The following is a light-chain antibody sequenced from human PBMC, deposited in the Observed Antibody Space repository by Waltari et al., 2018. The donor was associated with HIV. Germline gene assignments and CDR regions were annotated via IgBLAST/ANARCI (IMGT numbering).Light chain of an antibody. CDR3: ASWDDNLSGWV. V-gene: IGLV1-47*01. Sequence: QSVLPQPPSASGTPGQSVSISCSGSRSNIGSNYVYWYQHLPGTTPKVVIYRSDQRPSGVPDRFSGSNSGTSASLAISGLRSEDEAHYYCASWDDNLSGWVFGGGTKLTVL. J-gene: IGLJ3*02. CDR2: RSD. CDR1: RSNIGSNY.